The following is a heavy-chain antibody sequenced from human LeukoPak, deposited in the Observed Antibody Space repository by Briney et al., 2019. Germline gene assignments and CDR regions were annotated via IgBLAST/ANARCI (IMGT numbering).Heavy chain of an antibody. V-gene: IGHV4-34*01. D-gene: IGHD5-24*01. Sequence: SETLSLTCAVYGGSFSGYYWSWILQPPGKGLEWIGEINHIGSTNYNPSLKSRVTISVDTSKNQFSLKLSSVTAADTAVYYCARGTRDGYNYFWLDYWGQGTLVTVSS. J-gene: IGHJ4*02. CDR2: INHIGST. CDR3: ARGTRDGYNYFWLDY. CDR1: GGSFSGYY.